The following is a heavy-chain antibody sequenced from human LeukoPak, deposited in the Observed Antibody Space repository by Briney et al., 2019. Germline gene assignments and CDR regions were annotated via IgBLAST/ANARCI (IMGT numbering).Heavy chain of an antibody. Sequence: SETLSLTCTVSGGSISSYYWSWIRQPPGKGLEWIGYIYYSGSTNYNPSLKSRVTISVDTSKNQFSLKLSSVTAADTAVYYCARLHQVGATTYNAWFDPWDQGTLVTVSS. V-gene: IGHV4-59*08. CDR2: IYYSGST. D-gene: IGHD1-26*01. J-gene: IGHJ5*02. CDR1: GGSISSYY. CDR3: ARLHQVGATTYNAWFDP.